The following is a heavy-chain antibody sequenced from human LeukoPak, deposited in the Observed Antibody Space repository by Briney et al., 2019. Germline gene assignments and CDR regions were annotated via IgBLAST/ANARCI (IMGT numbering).Heavy chain of an antibody. Sequence: ASVKVSCKASGYTFTSYYMHWVRQAPGQGLEWMGIINPSGGSTSYAQKFQGRVTMTRDTSTSTVYMELSSLRSEDTAVYYCARITITMVRGSLSYYGMDVWGQGTTVTVSS. CDR1: GYTFTSYY. J-gene: IGHJ6*02. D-gene: IGHD3-10*01. CDR2: INPSGGST. V-gene: IGHV1-46*01. CDR3: ARITITMVRGSLSYYGMDV.